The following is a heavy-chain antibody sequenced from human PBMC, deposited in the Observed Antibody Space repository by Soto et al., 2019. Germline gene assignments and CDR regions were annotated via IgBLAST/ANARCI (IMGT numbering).Heavy chain of an antibody. CDR2: ISGSGGST. J-gene: IGHJ5*02. CDR1: GFTFSSYA. V-gene: IGHV3-23*01. D-gene: IGHD3-9*01. Sequence: EVQLLESGGGLVQPGGSLRLSCAASGFTFSSYAMSWVSQAPGKGLEWVSAISGSGGSTYYADSVKGRFTISRDNSKNTLYLQMNSLRAEDTAVYYCAKETESRYYDILTGYYTSNWFYPWGQGTLVTVSS. CDR3: AKETESRYYDILTGYYTSNWFYP.